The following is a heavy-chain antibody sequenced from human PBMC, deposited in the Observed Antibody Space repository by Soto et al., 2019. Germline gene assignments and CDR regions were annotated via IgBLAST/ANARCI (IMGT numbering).Heavy chain of an antibody. CDR1: GYTFINYY. CDR3: ARETRRTGVVFGVATKYYYYGMDV. V-gene: IGHV1-46*01. J-gene: IGHJ6*02. CDR2: INPSGGST. Sequence: ASVKVSCKTSGYTFINYYIHWVRQAPGQGLEWMGIINPSGGSTSYAQKFQGRVTMTRDTPTSTVYMEVSSLRSEDTALYYCARETRRTGVVFGVATKYYYYGMDVWGQATTVSV. D-gene: IGHD3-3*01.